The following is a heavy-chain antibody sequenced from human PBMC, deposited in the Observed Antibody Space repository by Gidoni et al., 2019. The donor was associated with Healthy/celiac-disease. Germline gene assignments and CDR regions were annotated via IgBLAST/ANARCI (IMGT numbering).Heavy chain of an antibody. D-gene: IGHD3-22*01. CDR1: CFTFSSYS. V-gene: IGHV3-23*01. Sequence: EVQLLESGGGLVQPGGSLILSCAASCFTFSSYSMSLVRQAPGKGLAWVSAISGSGGSTYYADAVKGRFTISRDNSKNTLYLQMNSLRAEDTAVYYCAKDLWGSYYDSSGYYYVNWFDPWGQGTLVTVSS. CDR2: ISGSGGST. CDR3: AKDLWGSYYDSSGYYYVNWFDP. J-gene: IGHJ5*02.